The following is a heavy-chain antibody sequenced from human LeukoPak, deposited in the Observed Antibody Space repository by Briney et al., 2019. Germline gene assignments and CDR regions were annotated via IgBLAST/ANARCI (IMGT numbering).Heavy chain of an antibody. D-gene: IGHD1-26*01. Sequence: SVKVSCKASGGTFSNYAISWVRQAPGQGLEWMGGIIPIFGTANYAQKFQGRVTITADESTSTAYMELSSLRSEDTAVYYCAREGTRAPGRTRPPHRFDYWGQGTLVTVSS. J-gene: IGHJ4*02. CDR2: IIPIFGTA. CDR1: GGTFSNYA. CDR3: AREGTRAPGRTRPPHRFDY. V-gene: IGHV1-69*13.